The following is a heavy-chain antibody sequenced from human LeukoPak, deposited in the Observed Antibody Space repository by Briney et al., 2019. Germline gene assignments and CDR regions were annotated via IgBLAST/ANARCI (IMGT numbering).Heavy chain of an antibody. D-gene: IGHD3-22*01. CDR2: IYYSGTT. CDR3: AQHSSGYSTFGN. J-gene: IGHJ4*02. V-gene: IGHV4-39*07. CDR1: GGSIGSTTYY. Sequence: SETLSLTCTVSGGSIGSTTYYWGWIRQPPGKGLEWIGSIYYSGTTYYNPSLKSRVSISVDTSKNQFSLKLSSVIAADTALYYCAQHSSGYSTFGNWGQGTLVTVSS.